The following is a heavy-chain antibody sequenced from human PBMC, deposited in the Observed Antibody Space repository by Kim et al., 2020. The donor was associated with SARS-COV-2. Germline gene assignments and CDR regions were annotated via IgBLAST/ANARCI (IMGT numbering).Heavy chain of an antibody. V-gene: IGHV3-33*01. J-gene: IGHJ4*02. CDR1: GFTFSSYG. D-gene: IGHD3-10*01. Sequence: GGSLRLSCAASGFTFSSYGMHWVRQAPGKGLEWVAVIWYDGSNKYYADSVKGRFTISRDNSKNTLYLQMNSLRAEDTAVYYCARERGIGPVTGYYYGSGSYQPHFDYWGQGTLVTVSS. CDR3: ARERGIGPVTGYYYGSGSYQPHFDY. CDR2: IWYDGSNK.